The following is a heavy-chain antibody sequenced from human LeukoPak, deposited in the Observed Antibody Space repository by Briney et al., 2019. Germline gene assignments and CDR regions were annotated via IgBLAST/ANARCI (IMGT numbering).Heavy chain of an antibody. Sequence: GASVKVSCKASGYTFTSYGISWVRQAPGQGLEWMGRISAYNGNTNYAQKLQGRVTMTTDTSTSTAYMELGSLRSDDTAVYYCARGGIVPAAILRFDYWGQGTLVTVSS. J-gene: IGHJ4*02. CDR1: GYTFTSYG. CDR3: ARGGIVPAAILRFDY. CDR2: ISAYNGNT. V-gene: IGHV1-18*01. D-gene: IGHD2-2*02.